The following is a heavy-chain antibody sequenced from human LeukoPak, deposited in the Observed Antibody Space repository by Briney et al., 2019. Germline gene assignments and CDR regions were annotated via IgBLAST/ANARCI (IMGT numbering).Heavy chain of an antibody. J-gene: IGHJ3*02. D-gene: IGHD1-1*01. Sequence: SETLSLTCTVSGGSISSYYWSWIRQPPGKGLEWIGYIYYSGSTYYNPSLKSRVTISVDTSKNQFSLKLSSVTAADTAVYYCARGSLQLPGDAFDIWGQGTMVTVSS. V-gene: IGHV4-59*12. CDR2: IYYSGST. CDR1: GGSISSYY. CDR3: ARGSLQLPGDAFDI.